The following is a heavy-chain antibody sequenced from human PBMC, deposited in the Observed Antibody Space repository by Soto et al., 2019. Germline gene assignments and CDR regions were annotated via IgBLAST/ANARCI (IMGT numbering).Heavy chain of an antibody. D-gene: IGHD6-25*01. J-gene: IGHJ4*02. CDR3: ARIGGYHGPLDY. CDR2: XXHXGXT. V-gene: IGHV4-59*01. Sequence: LELQSLTFPGFGVAIRTYCWRWIRQAPGRGLXWXGXXXHXGXTXYXXXXKSRVAISLDTSENQFSLNVNSVTAAHTAVYYCARIGGYHGPLDYWGQGTLVTVSS. CDR1: GVAIRTYC.